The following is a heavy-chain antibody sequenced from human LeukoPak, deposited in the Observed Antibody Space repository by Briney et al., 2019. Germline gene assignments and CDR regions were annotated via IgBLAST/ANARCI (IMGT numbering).Heavy chain of an antibody. J-gene: IGHJ6*03. CDR1: GGTFSSYA. V-gene: IGHV1-69*01. D-gene: IGHD3-9*01. CDR3: ATSSLTGYYNAYYYYMDV. CDR2: IIPIIGTA. Sequence: GSSVKVSCKASGGTFSSYAISWVRQAPGQGLEWMGGIIPIIGTANYAQKFQGRVTITADESTSTAYMELSSLRSEDTAVYYCATSSLTGYYNAYYYYMDVWGKGTTVTISS.